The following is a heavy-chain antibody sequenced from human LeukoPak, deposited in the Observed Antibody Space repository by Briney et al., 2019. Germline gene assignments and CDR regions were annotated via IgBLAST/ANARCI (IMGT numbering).Heavy chain of an antibody. D-gene: IGHD5-12*01. Sequence: SETLSLTCTVSGGSISSYYWSWIRQPPGKGLEWIGYIYYSGSTNYNPSLKSRVTISVDTSKNQFSLKLSSVTAADTAVYYCARHGGGYVTYYFDYWGQGTLVTASS. CDR1: GGSISSYY. CDR2: IYYSGST. J-gene: IGHJ4*02. CDR3: ARHGGGYVTYYFDY. V-gene: IGHV4-59*08.